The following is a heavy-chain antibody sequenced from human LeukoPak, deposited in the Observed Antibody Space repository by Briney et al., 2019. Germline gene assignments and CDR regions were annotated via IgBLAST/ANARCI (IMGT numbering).Heavy chain of an antibody. V-gene: IGHV1-18*01. Sequence: ASVKVSCKASGYTFTSYGISWVRQAPGQGLEWMGWISAYNGNTSYAQKLQGRVTMTTDTSTSTAYMELRSLRSDDTAVYYCARDRGNYYDSSDEDFDYWGQGTLVTVSS. CDR1: GYTFTSYG. D-gene: IGHD3-22*01. CDR2: ISAYNGNT. CDR3: ARDRGNYYDSSDEDFDY. J-gene: IGHJ4*02.